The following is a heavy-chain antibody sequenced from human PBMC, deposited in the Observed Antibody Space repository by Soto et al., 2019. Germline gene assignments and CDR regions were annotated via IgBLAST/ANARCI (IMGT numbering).Heavy chain of an antibody. J-gene: IGHJ4*02. CDR3: RRLKPNKEGQILGGINPFDY. Sequence: GGSLRLSCTTSGFNFGDYAMIWFRQASGKGLEWVGHIRSKAYGGTAEYAASVKGRFFISRDDSKNIAYLQMNGLETEDTAVYSSRRLKPNKEGQILGGINPFDYWGQGNLVNVS. CDR1: GFNFGDYA. CDR2: IRSKAYGGTA. D-gene: IGHD3-3*01. V-gene: IGHV3-49*03.